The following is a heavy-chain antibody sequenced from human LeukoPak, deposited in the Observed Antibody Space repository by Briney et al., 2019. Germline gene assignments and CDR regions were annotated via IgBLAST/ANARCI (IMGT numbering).Heavy chain of an antibody. CDR2: INPHSGGT. V-gene: IGHV1-2*02. CDR1: GYTFIGYY. Sequence: ASVKVSCKASGYTFIGYYMHRVRQAPGQGLEWMGWINPHSGGTNSEQNFQGRVTMSRDTSISTVYMELGRLRSDDTALYYCAREGVIGDGYNFFDHWGQGTLVTVSS. CDR3: AREGVIGDGYNFFDH. J-gene: IGHJ4*02. D-gene: IGHD5-24*01.